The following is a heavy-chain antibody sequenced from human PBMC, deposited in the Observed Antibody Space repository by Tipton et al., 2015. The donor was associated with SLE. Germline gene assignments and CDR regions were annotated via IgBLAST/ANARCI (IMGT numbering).Heavy chain of an antibody. CDR2: INHSGST. V-gene: IGHV4-34*01. J-gene: IGHJ3*01. CDR3: ATVDYFDSGDAFDF. CDR1: GGPFSGYY. Sequence: TLSLTCAVYGGPFSGYYWSWIRQTPGKGLEWIGEINHSGSTNYNPSLESRVTISVDTSKNQFSLKLSSVTAADTAVYYCATVDYFDSGDAFDFWGHGSMVTVSS. D-gene: IGHD3-22*01.